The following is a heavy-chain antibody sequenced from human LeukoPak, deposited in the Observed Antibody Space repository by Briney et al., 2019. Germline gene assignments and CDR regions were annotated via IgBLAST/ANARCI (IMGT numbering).Heavy chain of an antibody. Sequence: GGSLRLSCAASRFTFSSYGMHWVRQAPGKGLEWVAVIWYDGSNKYYADSVKGRFTISRDSANNTLYLHMNNLRVDDTAVYYCARGEYYYGSGTVGVDDYWGQGTLVTVSS. D-gene: IGHD3-10*01. CDR1: RFTFSSYG. CDR2: IWYDGSNK. CDR3: ARGEYYYGSGTVGVDDY. V-gene: IGHV3-33*01. J-gene: IGHJ4*02.